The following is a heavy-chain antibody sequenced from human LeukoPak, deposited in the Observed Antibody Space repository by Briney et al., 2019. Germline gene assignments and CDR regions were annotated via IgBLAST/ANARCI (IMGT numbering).Heavy chain of an antibody. Sequence: GGSLRLSCAASGFTFSTYSMNWVRQAPGKGLEWVSSISSSTYIYYADSVKGRFTISRDNAKNSLYLQINSLRAEDTAVYYCARDPTVANYYYYYMDVWGKGTTVTVSS. CDR3: ARDPTVANYYYYYMDV. V-gene: IGHV3-21*01. J-gene: IGHJ6*03. CDR2: ISSSTYI. D-gene: IGHD4-23*01. CDR1: GFTFSTYS.